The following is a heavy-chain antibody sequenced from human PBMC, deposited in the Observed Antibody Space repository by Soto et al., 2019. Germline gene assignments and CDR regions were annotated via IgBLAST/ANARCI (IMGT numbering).Heavy chain of an antibody. V-gene: IGHV1-46*01. CDR2: INPSGGST. CDR1: GYTFTSYY. CDR3: ATEDIAVAGIQDFDL. J-gene: IGHJ2*01. D-gene: IGHD6-19*01. Sequence: QVQLVQSGAEVKKPGASVKVSCKASGYTFTSYYMHWVRQAPGQGLEWMGIINPSGGSTSYAQKFQGRVTMTRDTSTSTVYMELSSLRSEDTAVYYCATEDIAVAGIQDFDLWGRGTLVTVSS.